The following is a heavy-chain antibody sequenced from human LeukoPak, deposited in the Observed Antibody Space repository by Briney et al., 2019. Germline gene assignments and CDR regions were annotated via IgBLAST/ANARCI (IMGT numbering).Heavy chain of an antibody. CDR1: GFTFSNYD. Sequence: PGGSLRLSCAASGFTFSNYDMSWVRQAPGKGLDWVSSISDSGSSTYYVDSVKGRFTISRDNSKNTLYLQMNSLRAEDTAVYYCANNQGSYSNGYRSYYLMDVWGQGTTVTVSS. D-gene: IGHD5-18*01. CDR3: ANNQGSYSNGYRSYYLMDV. V-gene: IGHV3-23*01. CDR2: ISDSGSST. J-gene: IGHJ6*02.